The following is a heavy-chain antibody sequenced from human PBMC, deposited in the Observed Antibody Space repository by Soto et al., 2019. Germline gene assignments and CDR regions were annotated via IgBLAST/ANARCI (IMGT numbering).Heavy chain of an antibody. D-gene: IGHD3-10*01. CDR1: GFTVSSNY. V-gene: IGHV3-66*01. J-gene: IGHJ4*02. CDR2: IYSGGST. CDR3: ARDGPMVREAARRAFDY. Sequence: ESGGGLVQPGGSLRLSCAASGFTVSSNYMSWVRQAPGKGLEWVSVIYSGGSTYYADSVKGRFTISRDNSKNTLYLQMNSLRAEDTAVYYCARDGPMVREAARRAFDYWGQGTLVTVSS.